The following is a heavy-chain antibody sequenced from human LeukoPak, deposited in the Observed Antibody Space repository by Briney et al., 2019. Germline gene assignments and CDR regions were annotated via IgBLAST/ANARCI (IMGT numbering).Heavy chain of an antibody. CDR1: GFTFSRYW. CDR3: ARDRYGEPFDY. Sequence: GGSLRLSCAASGFTFSRYWMSWVRQAPGKGLEWVASINQDGSEQCYVDSVKGRFTISRDNTKNSLFLQMNTLRAEDTAVYYCARDRYGEPFDYWGQGTLVIVSS. D-gene: IGHD4-17*01. V-gene: IGHV3-7*04. CDR2: INQDGSEQ. J-gene: IGHJ4*02.